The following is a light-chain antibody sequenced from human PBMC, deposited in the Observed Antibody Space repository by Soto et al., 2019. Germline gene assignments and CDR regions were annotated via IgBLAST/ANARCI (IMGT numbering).Light chain of an antibody. J-gene: IGKJ1*01. CDR2: AAS. CDR3: QNYHSAPRT. Sequence: DIQMTQSPSSLSASIGDRVTISCRASQGISNDLAWYQQKPGKVPYLLIYAASTSHSGVPSRFRGSGSATDFTLTISSLQPEDVATYYCQNYHSAPRTFGQGTKVDIK. CDR1: QGISND. V-gene: IGKV1-27*01.